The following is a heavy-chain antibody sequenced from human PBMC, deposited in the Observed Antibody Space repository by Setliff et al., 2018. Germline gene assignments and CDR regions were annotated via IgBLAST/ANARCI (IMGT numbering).Heavy chain of an antibody. CDR2: ISGSSSYI. Sequence: GGSLRLSCAASGFTFSSNNMHWVRQAPGKGLEWVSCISGSSSYIYYADSVKGRFTISRDNAKNSLYLQMNSLRAEDTAVYYCASVTYYYDSSGYYYFDYWGQGTLVTVSS. D-gene: IGHD3-22*01. CDR1: GFTFSSNN. V-gene: IGHV3-21*01. CDR3: ASVTYYYDSSGYYYFDY. J-gene: IGHJ4*02.